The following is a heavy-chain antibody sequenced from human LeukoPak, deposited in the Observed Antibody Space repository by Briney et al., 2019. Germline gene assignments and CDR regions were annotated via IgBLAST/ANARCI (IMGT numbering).Heavy chain of an antibody. Sequence: GGSLRLSCAASGFMFNTYAMHWVRQAPGKGLEWVAVISYDGSNEYYADSVKGRFTISRDNAKNSLYLQMNSLRAEDTAVYYCAREPHYYYDSSGYSPRYYLDYWGQGTLVTVSS. CDR1: GFMFNTYA. CDR2: ISYDGSNE. D-gene: IGHD3-22*01. J-gene: IGHJ4*02. V-gene: IGHV3-30-3*01. CDR3: AREPHYYYDSSGYSPRYYLDY.